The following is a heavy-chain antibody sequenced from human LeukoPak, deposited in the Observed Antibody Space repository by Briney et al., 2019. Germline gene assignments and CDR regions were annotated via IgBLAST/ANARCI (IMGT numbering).Heavy chain of an antibody. CDR3: ARISAVDYFFDF. CDR1: GDSISNYF. CDR2: IYFNGSIYHSGST. V-gene: IGHV4-59*01. Sequence: SETLSLTRIVSGDSISNYFWSWIRQPPGKGLEWIGYIYFNGSIYHSGSTAYNPSLRGRVTISLDSSKKHFSLHLTSVTAADTAIYYCARISAVDYFFDFWGLGTLVTVSS. D-gene: IGHD5-18*01. J-gene: IGHJ4*02.